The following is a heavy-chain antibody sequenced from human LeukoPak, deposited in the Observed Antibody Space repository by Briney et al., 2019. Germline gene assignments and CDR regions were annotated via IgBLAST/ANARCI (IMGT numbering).Heavy chain of an antibody. D-gene: IGHD5-24*01. CDR3: VRGDGPDP. CDR1: GFTFSSYW. Sequence: GGSLRLSWAASGFTFSSYWMSWFRQTPGKGLAWVANINEDGRGGYHMDSVKGRLTISRDNAKNSLYLQMNSLRAEDTAIYYCVRGDGPDPWGQGTLVTVSS. CDR2: INEDGRGG. J-gene: IGHJ5*02. V-gene: IGHV3-7*01.